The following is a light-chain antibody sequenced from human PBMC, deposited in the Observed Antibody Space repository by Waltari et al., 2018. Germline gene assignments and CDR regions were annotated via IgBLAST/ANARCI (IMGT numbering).Light chain of an antibody. CDR3: QQYNNWPYT. Sequence: ELVMTQSPATLPVSPGERATLSCRASQSVSSNLAWYQQNPGPAPRLLIFGASTRATGIPARFSGSGSGTEFTLTISSLQSEDFAIYYCQQYNNWPYTFGQGTKLEIK. CDR2: GAS. J-gene: IGKJ2*01. CDR1: QSVSSN. V-gene: IGKV3-15*01.